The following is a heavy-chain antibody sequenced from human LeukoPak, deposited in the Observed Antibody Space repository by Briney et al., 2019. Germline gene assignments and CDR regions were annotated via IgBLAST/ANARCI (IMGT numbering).Heavy chain of an antibody. J-gene: IGHJ4*02. CDR3: VRDVWGDRDGFFEY. D-gene: IGHD2-21*01. CDR1: GFTFSSYW. CDR2: INNDGRSA. Sequence: PGGSLRLSCPASGFTFSSYWMHWVRQAPGKGLVWVSRINNDGRSASYGDSVTGRFTMSRDNAKNTVYLQMNSLRAEDTAVYYCVRDVWGDRDGFFEYWGQGTLVTVSS. V-gene: IGHV3-74*01.